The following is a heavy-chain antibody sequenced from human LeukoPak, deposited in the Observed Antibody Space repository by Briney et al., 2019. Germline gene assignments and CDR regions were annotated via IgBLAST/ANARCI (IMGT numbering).Heavy chain of an antibody. Sequence: SETLSLTCTVSGYSISSGYYWSWIRQPPGKGLEWIGSIYYSGSTYYNPSLKSRVTISVDTSKNQFSLKLSSVTAADTAVYYCARQDNDVDYWGQGTLVTVSS. J-gene: IGHJ4*02. D-gene: IGHD1-1*01. CDR3: ARQDNDVDY. V-gene: IGHV4-38-2*02. CDR2: IYYSGST. CDR1: GYSISSGYY.